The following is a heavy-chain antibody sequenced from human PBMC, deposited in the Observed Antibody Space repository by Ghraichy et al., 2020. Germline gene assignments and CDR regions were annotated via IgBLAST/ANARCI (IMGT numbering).Heavy chain of an antibody. D-gene: IGHD4-23*01. V-gene: IGHV1-69*05. J-gene: IGHJ2*01. CDR3: ARETEDYGGTSYWYFDL. Sequence: SVKVSCKASGGTFSSYAISWVRQAPGQGLEWMGGIIPIFGTANYAQKFQGRVTITTDESTSTAYMELSSLRSEDTAVYYCARETEDYGGTSYWYFDLWGRGTLVTVSS. CDR1: GGTFSSYA. CDR2: IIPIFGTA.